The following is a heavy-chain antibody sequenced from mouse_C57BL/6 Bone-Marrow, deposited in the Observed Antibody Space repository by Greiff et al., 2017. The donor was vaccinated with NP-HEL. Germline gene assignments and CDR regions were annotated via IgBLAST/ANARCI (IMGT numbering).Heavy chain of an antibody. CDR3: AKNAMVTTGMDY. CDR2: IWRGGST. J-gene: IGHJ4*01. V-gene: IGHV2-5*01. D-gene: IGHD2-2*01. Sequence: VQVVESGPGLVQPSQSLSITCTVSGFSLTSYGVHWVRQSPGKGLEWLGVIWRGGSTDYNAAFMSRLSITKDNSKSQVFFKMNSLQADDTAIYYCAKNAMVTTGMDYWGQGTSVTVSS. CDR1: GFSLTSYG.